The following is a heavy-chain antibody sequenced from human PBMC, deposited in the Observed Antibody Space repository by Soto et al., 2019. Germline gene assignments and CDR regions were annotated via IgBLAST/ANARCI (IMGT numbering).Heavy chain of an antibody. V-gene: IGHV5-10-1*01. CDR1: GYSFNNSW. CDR2: IDPHDSYA. Sequence: GEYLKIPWQGSGYSFNNSWINWVRQMPGKGLEWMGRIDPHDSYANYSPSFQGHVTISADKSNSTAYLQWSSLKASDTAMYYCTRQSETYYDSSGYYFDYWGQGTLVTVSS. J-gene: IGHJ4*02. D-gene: IGHD3-22*01. CDR3: TRQSETYYDSSGYYFDY.